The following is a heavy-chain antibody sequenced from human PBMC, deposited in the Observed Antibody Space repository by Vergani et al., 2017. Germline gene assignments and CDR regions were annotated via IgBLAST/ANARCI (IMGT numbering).Heavy chain of an antibody. CDR3: ARAGVGDDGSGSPYYYYGMDV. CDR1: GGSISSYY. Sequence: QVQLQESGPGLVKPSETLSLTCTVSGGSISSYYWSWIRQPPGKGLEWIGYIYYSGSTNYNPSLKSRVTISVDTSKNQFSLKLSSVTAADTAVYYCARAGVGDDGSGSPYYYYGMDVWGQGTTVTVSS. D-gene: IGHD3-10*01. J-gene: IGHJ6*02. CDR2: IYYSGST. V-gene: IGHV4-59*01.